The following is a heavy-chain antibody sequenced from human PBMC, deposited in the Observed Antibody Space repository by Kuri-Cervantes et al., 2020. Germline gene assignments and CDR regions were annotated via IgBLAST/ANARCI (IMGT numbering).Heavy chain of an antibody. Sequence: LSLTCAASGFSFSDYNMNWVRQAPGRGLEWVSSISGGSSFIDYADSVKGRFTVSRDNSKNTLYLQMNSLRAEDTAVYYCARDSGSYSTYGMDVWGQGTTVTVSS. D-gene: IGHD1-26*01. V-gene: IGHV3-21*01. CDR2: ISGGSSFI. J-gene: IGHJ6*02. CDR3: ARDSGSYSTYGMDV. CDR1: GFSFSDYN.